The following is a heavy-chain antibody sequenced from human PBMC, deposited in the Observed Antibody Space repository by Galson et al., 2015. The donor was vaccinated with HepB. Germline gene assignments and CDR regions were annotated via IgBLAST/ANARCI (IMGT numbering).Heavy chain of an antibody. Sequence: SLRLSCAASGFSFNDYGLHWVRQAPGKGLEWLSVIWRDEGSNKYYADSVKGRFTISRDNVKNTLYLEMNSLRVEDTAVYFCAREGDSSGHCGVFDIWGQGTKVTVAS. CDR1: GFSFNDYG. J-gene: IGHJ3*02. CDR2: IWRDEGSNK. V-gene: IGHV3-33*01. D-gene: IGHD6-25*01. CDR3: AREGDSSGHCGVFDI.